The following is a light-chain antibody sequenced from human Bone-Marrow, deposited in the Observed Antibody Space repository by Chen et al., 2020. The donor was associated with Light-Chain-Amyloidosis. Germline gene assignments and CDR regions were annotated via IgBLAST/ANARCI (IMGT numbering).Light chain of an antibody. Sequence: SYELTQPPSVSVSPGQTARITCSGDDLPTKYAYWYQQKPGQAPVLVIHRDTERPSGISERFSGSSSGTTATLTISGVQAEEDADYNCQSADSSGTYEVIFGGGTKLTVL. V-gene: IGLV3-25*02. CDR3: QSADSSGTYEVI. J-gene: IGLJ2*01. CDR1: DLPTKY. CDR2: RDT.